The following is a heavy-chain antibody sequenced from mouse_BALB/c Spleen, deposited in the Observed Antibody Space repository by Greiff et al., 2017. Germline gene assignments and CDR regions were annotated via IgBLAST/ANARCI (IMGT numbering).Heavy chain of an antibody. Sequence: VKLVESGPGLVAPSQSLSITCTVSGFSLTSYGVHWVRQPPGKGLEWLGVIWAGGSTNYNSALMSRLSISKDNSKSQVFLKMNSLQTDDTAMYYCARDHDYGNYYAMDYWGQGTSVTVSS. CDR1: GFSLTSYG. D-gene: IGHD2-1*01. CDR3: ARDHDYGNYYAMDY. V-gene: IGHV2-9*02. J-gene: IGHJ4*01. CDR2: IWAGGST.